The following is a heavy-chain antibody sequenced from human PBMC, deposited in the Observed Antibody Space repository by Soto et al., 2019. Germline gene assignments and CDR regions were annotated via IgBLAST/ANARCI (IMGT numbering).Heavy chain of an antibody. D-gene: IGHD2-15*01. Sequence: QVQQVQSGAEVKKPGASVKVSCKASGYTFTSYGISWVRQAPGQGLEWMGWISAYNGNTNYAQKLQGRVTMTTDTATSTAYMELRSLSSDDTAVYYCARVDYCSGGSCYSDYYYMDVWGKGTTVTVSS. J-gene: IGHJ6*03. CDR1: GYTFTSYG. V-gene: IGHV1-18*01. CDR2: ISAYNGNT. CDR3: ARVDYCSGGSCYSDYYYMDV.